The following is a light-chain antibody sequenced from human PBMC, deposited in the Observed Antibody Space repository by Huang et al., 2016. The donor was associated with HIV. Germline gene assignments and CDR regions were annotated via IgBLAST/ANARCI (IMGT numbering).Light chain of an antibody. J-gene: IGKJ2*01. CDR1: QSVGRD. Sequence: EIVLTQSPATLSVSPGERATLSCRASQSVGRDLAWYQHRPGQAPRRLIYSASTRATSIPARFSGSVYGTDVILTVSSLQSEDFALYYCQQYRDWPPYTFGQGTKLEIK. V-gene: IGKV3-15*01. CDR2: SAS. CDR3: QQYRDWPPYT.